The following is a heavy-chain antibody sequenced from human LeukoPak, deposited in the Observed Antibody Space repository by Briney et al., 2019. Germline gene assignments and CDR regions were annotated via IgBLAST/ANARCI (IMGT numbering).Heavy chain of an antibody. CDR1: GLTFSDYA. V-gene: IGHV3-23*01. J-gene: IGHJ5*02. CDR2: ISGSGVSI. Sequence: PGGSLRLSCAASGLTFSDYAMTWVRQAPGKGLEWVSSISGSGVSILYADSVKGRFTISRDNSRNTLYVQMNSLRAEDTAVYYCANLYVWGNYRAPSAWGQGTLVTVSS. CDR3: ANLYVWGNYRAPSA. D-gene: IGHD3-16*02.